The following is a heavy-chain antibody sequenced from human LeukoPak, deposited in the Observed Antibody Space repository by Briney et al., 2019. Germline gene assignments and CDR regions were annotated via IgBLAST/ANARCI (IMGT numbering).Heavy chain of an antibody. V-gene: IGHV4-61*02. CDR3: TRARSSGWGHNFDY. CDR2: IYTSGST. CDR1: GGSISSGSYY. J-gene: IGHJ4*02. D-gene: IGHD6-19*01. Sequence: SQTLSLTCTVSGGSISSGSYYWSWIRQPAGKGLEWIGRIYTSGSTNYNPPLKSRVTISVDTSKNQFSLKLSSVTAADTAVYYCTRARSSGWGHNFDYWGQGTLVTVSS.